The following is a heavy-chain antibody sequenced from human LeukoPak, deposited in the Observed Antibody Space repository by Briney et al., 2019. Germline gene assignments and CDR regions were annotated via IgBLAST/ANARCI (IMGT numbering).Heavy chain of an antibody. CDR3: AKELVALLSNWFDP. D-gene: IGHD2-15*01. CDR1: GFTFSSYA. CDR2: ISGSGGST. V-gene: IGHV3-23*01. J-gene: IGHJ5*02. Sequence: PGGSLRLSCAASGFTFSSYAMSWVCQARGKGLEWVSAISGSGGSTYYADSVKGRFTISRDNSKNTLYLQMNSLRAEDTAVYYCAKELVALLSNWFDPWGQGTLVTVSS.